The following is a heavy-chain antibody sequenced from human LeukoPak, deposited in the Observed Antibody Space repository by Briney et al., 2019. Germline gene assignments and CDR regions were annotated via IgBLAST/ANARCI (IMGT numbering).Heavy chain of an antibody. D-gene: IGHD3-10*01. CDR3: ARERAYYYGSGPDYGMDV. CDR1: GYTFTSYA. V-gene: IGHV1-3*01. Sequence: GASVKVSCKASGYTFTSYAMHWVRQAPGQRLEWMGWINAGNGNTKYSQKFQGRVTITRDTSASTAYMELSSLGSEDTAVYYCARERAYYYGSGPDYGMDVWGQGTTVTVSS. CDR2: INAGNGNT. J-gene: IGHJ6*02.